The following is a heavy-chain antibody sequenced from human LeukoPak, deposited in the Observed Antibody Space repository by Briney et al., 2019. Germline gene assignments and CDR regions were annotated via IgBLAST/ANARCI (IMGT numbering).Heavy chain of an antibody. J-gene: IGHJ4*02. CDR2: IYYSGST. D-gene: IGHD3-22*01. Sequence: PSETLPLTCTVSGGSISSYYWSWIRQPPGKGLEWIGYIYYSGSTNYNPSLKSRVTISVDTSKNQFSLKLSSVTAADTAVYYCARGYDSSGQFDYWGQGTLVTVSS. V-gene: IGHV4-59*08. CDR3: ARGYDSSGQFDY. CDR1: GGSISSYY.